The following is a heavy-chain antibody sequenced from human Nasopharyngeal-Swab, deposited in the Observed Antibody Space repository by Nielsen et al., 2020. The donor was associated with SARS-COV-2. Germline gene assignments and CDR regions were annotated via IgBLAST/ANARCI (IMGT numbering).Heavy chain of an antibody. D-gene: IGHD6-19*01. V-gene: IGHV4-34*01. Sequence: WIRQPPGKGLEWIGEINHSGSTNYNPSLKSRVTISVDTSKNQFSLKLSSVTAAGTAVYYCASIIAVAGTDYWGQGTLVTVSS. CDR2: INHSGST. J-gene: IGHJ4*02. CDR3: ASIIAVAGTDY.